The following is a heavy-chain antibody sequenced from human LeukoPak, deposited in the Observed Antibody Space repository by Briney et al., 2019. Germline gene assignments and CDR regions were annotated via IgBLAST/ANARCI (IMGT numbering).Heavy chain of an antibody. V-gene: IGHV3-66*01. CDR1: GFTFSSYG. CDR2: IYSGGST. D-gene: IGHD2-2*01. Sequence: NPGGSLRLSCAASGFTFSSYGMHWVRQAPGKGLEWVSVIYSGGSTYYADSVKGRFTISRDNSKNTLYLQMNSLRAEDTAVYYCARDRYCSSTSCYQDSFVWGQGTLVTVSS. CDR3: ARDRYCSSTSCYQDSFV. J-gene: IGHJ4*02.